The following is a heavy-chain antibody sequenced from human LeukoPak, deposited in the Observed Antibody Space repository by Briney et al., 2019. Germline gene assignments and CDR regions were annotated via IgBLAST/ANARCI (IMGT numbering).Heavy chain of an antibody. J-gene: IGHJ4*02. Sequence: SVKVSCKASGGTFSSYAISWVRQAPGQGLEWMGRIIPILGIANYAQKFQGRVTINADTSTSTAYMELSSLRSEDTAVYYCATTPAGELSDYWGQGTLVTVSS. CDR1: GGTFSSYA. CDR2: IIPILGIA. V-gene: IGHV1-69*04. CDR3: ATTPAGELSDY. D-gene: IGHD3-10*01.